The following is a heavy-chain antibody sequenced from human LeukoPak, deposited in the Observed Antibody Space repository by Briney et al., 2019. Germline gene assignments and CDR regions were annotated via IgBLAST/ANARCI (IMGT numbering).Heavy chain of an antibody. V-gene: IGHV4-31*03. CDR3: ARGPKDSSFDY. D-gene: IGHD6-13*01. CDR1: GDSISSGGYY. CDR2: IYYSGST. Sequence: SQTLSLTCTVSGDSISSGGYYCSWIRQHPGKGLAWIGYIYYSGSTYYNPSLKSRVTISVDTSKNQFSLKLSSVTAADTAVYYCARGPKDSSFDYWGQGTLVTVSS. J-gene: IGHJ4*02.